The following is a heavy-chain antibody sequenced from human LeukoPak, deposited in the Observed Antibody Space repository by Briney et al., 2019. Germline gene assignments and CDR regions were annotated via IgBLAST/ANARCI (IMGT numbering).Heavy chain of an antibody. Sequence: PGGSLRLSCAASGFTFSSYAMSWVRQAPGKGLEWVSAISGSGGSTYYADSVKGRFTISRDSSKNTLYLQMNSLRAEDTAVYYCAKTMVRGVNFFDYWGQGTLVTVSS. CDR2: ISGSGGST. CDR3: AKTMVRGVNFFDY. V-gene: IGHV3-23*01. J-gene: IGHJ4*02. D-gene: IGHD3-10*01. CDR1: GFTFSSYA.